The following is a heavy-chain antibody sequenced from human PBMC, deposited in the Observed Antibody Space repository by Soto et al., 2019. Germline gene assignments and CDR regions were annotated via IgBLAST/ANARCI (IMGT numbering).Heavy chain of an antibody. CDR2: IYYSGST. J-gene: IGHJ5*02. V-gene: IGHV4-59*01. CDR1: GGSISSYY. D-gene: IGHD6-13*01. CDR3: AREQQQLVPGWFDP. Sequence: QVQLQESGPGLVKPSETLSLTCTVSGGSISSYYWSWIRQPPGKGLEWIGYIYYSGSTNYNSSLKSRVTISVDTSKNQFSLKLSSVTAADTAVYYCAREQQQLVPGWFDPWGQGTLVTVSS.